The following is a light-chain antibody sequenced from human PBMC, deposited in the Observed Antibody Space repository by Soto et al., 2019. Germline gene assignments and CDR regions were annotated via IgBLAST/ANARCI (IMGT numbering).Light chain of an antibody. CDR2: SAS. Sequence: VVMTQSPATLSVSPGERATLSCRASQSVSSNLAWYQQRPGQAPRLLIYSASTRATGIPARFSGSGSGTEFTLTISSLQSEDFAVYYCQQFNNWPLDPMYTFGQGTKLEIK. J-gene: IGKJ2*01. CDR1: QSVSSN. CDR3: QQFNNWPLDPMYT. V-gene: IGKV3-15*01.